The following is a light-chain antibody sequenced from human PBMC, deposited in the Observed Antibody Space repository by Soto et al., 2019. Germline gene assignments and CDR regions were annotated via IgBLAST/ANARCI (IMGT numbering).Light chain of an antibody. CDR1: QSVNSN. CDR3: QQYKSWPLT. Sequence: IVMTQSPAALSVSPGERATLSCRASQSVNSNLAWYQQKPGQAPRLLIYGASTRATGIPARFSGSGSGTEFTLTISSLQSEDFVVYYCQQYKSWPLTFGGGTKVEIK. CDR2: GAS. V-gene: IGKV3D-15*01. J-gene: IGKJ4*01.